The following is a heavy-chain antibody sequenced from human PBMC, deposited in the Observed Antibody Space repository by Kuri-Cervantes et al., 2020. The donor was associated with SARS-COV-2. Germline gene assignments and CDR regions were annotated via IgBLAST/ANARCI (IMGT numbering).Heavy chain of an antibody. CDR1: GFTFSNAW. Sequence: GGSLRLSCAASGFTFSNAWMHWVRQAPGKGLEWVAVISYDGSNKYYADSVKGRFTISRDNSKNTLYLQMNSLRAEDTAVYYCARATTVIAYLLDTYWGQGTLVTVSS. D-gene: IGHD4-11*01. CDR2: ISYDGSNK. CDR3: ARATTVIAYLLDTY. J-gene: IGHJ4*02. V-gene: IGHV3-30-3*01.